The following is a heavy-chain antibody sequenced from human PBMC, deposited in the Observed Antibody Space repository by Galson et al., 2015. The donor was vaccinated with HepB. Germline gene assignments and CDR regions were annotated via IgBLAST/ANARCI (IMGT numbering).Heavy chain of an antibody. CDR1: GGTFSSYT. CDR2: IIPILGIA. D-gene: IGHD5-24*01. Sequence: SVKVSCKASGGTFSSYTISWVRQAPGQGLEWMGRIIPILGIANYAQKFQGRVTITADKSTSTAYMELSSLRSEDTAVYYCARDVEMATTPDDYWGQGTLVTVSS. V-gene: IGHV1-69*04. J-gene: IGHJ4*02. CDR3: ARDVEMATTPDDY.